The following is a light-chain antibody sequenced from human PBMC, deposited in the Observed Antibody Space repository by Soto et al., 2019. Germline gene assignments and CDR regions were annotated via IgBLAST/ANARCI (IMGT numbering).Light chain of an antibody. V-gene: IGKV3-20*01. Sequence: EIVLTQSPGTLSLSPGERATLSCRASQSVSGNSLAWYQQKPGQAPRLLIYAASNRASGIPDRFSGSGSASDCTLAISRLEPDDFAVYYCRQYATSPQTFGPGTKVDV. CDR2: AAS. J-gene: IGKJ3*01. CDR3: RQYATSPQT. CDR1: QSVSGNS.